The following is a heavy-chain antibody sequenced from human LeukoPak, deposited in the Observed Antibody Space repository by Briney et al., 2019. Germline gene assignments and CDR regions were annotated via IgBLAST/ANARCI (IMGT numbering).Heavy chain of an antibody. CDR2: ISYDGSNK. CDR3: AKDLLSMIVVVTPWNYYYYGMDV. Sequence: GGSLRLSCAASGFTFSSYGMHWVRQAPGKGLEWVAVISYDGSNKYYADSVKGRFTISRDNSKNTLYLQMNSLRAEDTAVYYCAKDLLSMIVVVTPWNYYYYGMDVWGQGTTVTVSS. D-gene: IGHD3-22*01. V-gene: IGHV3-30*18. J-gene: IGHJ6*02. CDR1: GFTFSSYG.